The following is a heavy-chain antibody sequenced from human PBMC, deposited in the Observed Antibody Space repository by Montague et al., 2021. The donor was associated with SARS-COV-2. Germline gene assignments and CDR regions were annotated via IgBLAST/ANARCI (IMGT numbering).Heavy chain of an antibody. CDR3: ARGRSGFFNPLDY. D-gene: IGHD3-3*01. J-gene: IGHJ4*02. Sequence: SETLSLTCTVSGGSISSSTYYWAWIRQPPGKGLEWIGGFYYTGSTYYNPSLKSRVTMSVDTSKKHFSLNLNSVTAADTAVYYCARGRSGFFNPLDYWGQGTLVTASS. CDR1: GGSISSSTYY. V-gene: IGHV4-39*02. CDR2: FYYTGST.